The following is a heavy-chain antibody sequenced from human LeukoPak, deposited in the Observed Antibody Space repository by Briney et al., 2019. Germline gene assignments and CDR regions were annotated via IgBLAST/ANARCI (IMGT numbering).Heavy chain of an antibody. V-gene: IGHV1-18*01. Sequence: ATVXVSYKASGYTFTSYGFSWVRXAPGQGLEWMGWISAYNGNTNYAQKLQGRVTMTTDTSTSTAYMELRTLRSDDTAVYYCARAHSGSYWYFQHWGQGTLVTVSS. CDR2: ISAYNGNT. CDR3: ARAHSGSYWYFQH. D-gene: IGHD1-26*01. J-gene: IGHJ1*01. CDR1: GYTFTSYG.